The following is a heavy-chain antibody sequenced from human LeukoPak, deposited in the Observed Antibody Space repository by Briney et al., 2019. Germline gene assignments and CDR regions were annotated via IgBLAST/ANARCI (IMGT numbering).Heavy chain of an antibody. D-gene: IGHD3/OR15-3a*01. J-gene: IGHJ4*02. V-gene: IGHV3-23*01. CDR1: GFIFDNYA. Sequence: GSLRLSCVASGFIFDNYAMAWVRQAPGKGLEWVSGISGSAERMYYADSVRGRFTISRDNSKNTLFLQLSSLRADDTAVYFCAKRDYPSPTDFYPLFDYWGQGALVTVSS. CDR3: AKRDYPSPTDFYPLFDY. CDR2: ISGSAERM.